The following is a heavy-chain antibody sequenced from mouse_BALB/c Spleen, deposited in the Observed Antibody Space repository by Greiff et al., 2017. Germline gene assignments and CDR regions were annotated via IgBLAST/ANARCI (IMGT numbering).Heavy chain of an antibody. Sequence: VKVVESGPGLVAPSQSLSITCTVSGFSLTSYGVHWVRQPPGKGLEWLGVIWAGGSTNYNSALMSRLSISKDNSKSQVFLKMNSLQTDDTAMYYCARAEPSTMITTVGGQGTSVTVSS. CDR3: ARAEPSTMITTV. CDR2: IWAGGST. CDR1: GFSLTSYG. V-gene: IGHV2-9*02. D-gene: IGHD2-4*01. J-gene: IGHJ4*01.